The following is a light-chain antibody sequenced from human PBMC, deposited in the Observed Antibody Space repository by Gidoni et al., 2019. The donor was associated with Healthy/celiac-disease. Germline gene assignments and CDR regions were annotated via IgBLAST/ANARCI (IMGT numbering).Light chain of an antibody. V-gene: IGKV3-20*01. CDR1: QSVSSSY. CDR3: QQYGSSLST. Sequence: EIVLTQSPGTLSLSPGERATLSCRASQSVSSSYLAWYQQKPGQAPRLLIYGASSRATRIPDRFSGSGSGTDFTLTISRLEPEDFAVYYCQQYGSSLSTFGQGTRLEIK. CDR2: GAS. J-gene: IGKJ5*01.